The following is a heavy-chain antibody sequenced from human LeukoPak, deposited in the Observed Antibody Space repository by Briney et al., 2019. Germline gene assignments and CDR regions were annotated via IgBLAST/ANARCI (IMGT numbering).Heavy chain of an antibody. CDR1: GFTFSSYE. CDR3: AREGTAMVSFDY. J-gene: IGHJ4*02. V-gene: IGHV3-48*03. CDR2: ISSGGNTI. Sequence: GXSLRLSCAASGFTFSSYEMNWVRQAPGRGLEWVSYISSGGNTIYYADSVKGRFTISRDNAKNSLYLQMNSLRAEDTAVYYCAREGTAMVSFDYWGQGTLVTVSS. D-gene: IGHD5-18*01.